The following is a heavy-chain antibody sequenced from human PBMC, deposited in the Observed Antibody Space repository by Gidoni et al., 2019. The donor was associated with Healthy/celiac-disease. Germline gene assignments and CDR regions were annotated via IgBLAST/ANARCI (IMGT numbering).Heavy chain of an antibody. CDR3: AREAVGDILTGSGVEGAFDI. J-gene: IGHJ3*02. Sequence: GLEWIGYIYYSGSTNYNPSLKSRVTISVDTSKNQFSLKLSSVTAADTAVYYCAREAVGDILTGSGVEGAFDIWGQGTMVTVSS. V-gene: IGHV4-59*01. CDR2: IYYSGST. D-gene: IGHD3-9*01.